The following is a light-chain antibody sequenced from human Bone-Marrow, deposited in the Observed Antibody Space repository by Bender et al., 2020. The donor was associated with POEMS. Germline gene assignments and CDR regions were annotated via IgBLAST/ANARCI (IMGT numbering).Light chain of an antibody. CDR2: EVT. J-gene: IGLJ3*02. CDR1: SSDVGGYNY. Sequence: QSALTQPASVSGSPGQSITISCTGTSSDVGGYNYVSWYQQHPGKAPKLMIYEVTNRPSGVSHRFSGSKSGNTASLTISGLQAEDEADYYCQSTDLRATSWVFGGGTKLTVL. CDR3: QSTDLRATSWV. V-gene: IGLV2-14*01.